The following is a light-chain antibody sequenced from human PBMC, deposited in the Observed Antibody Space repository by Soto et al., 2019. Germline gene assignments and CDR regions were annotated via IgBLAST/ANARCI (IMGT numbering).Light chain of an antibody. J-gene: IGKJ5*01. V-gene: IGKV3-20*01. CDR2: DAS. CDR1: QSISSY. Sequence: EVVFTHSPDTLSLPPVERATLSFMASQSISSYLAWYQQKPGQAPRLLIYDASNRATGIPDRFSGSGSGTDSTLTISRLEPEDFAVYYCQRYGRSPPINFGQGTRLEIK. CDR3: QRYGRSPPIN.